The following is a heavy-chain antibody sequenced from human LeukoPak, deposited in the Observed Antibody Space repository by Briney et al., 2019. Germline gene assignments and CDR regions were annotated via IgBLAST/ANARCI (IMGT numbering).Heavy chain of an antibody. D-gene: IGHD3-10*01. CDR3: ARDGVLWFGELSAVDY. Sequence: GASVKVSCKAFGYTFIGYYMHWVRQAPGQGLEWMGWINPNSGGTNYAQKLQGRVTMTRDTSVSTAYMELSRLSSDDTAVYYWARDGVLWFGELSAVDYGGRGTLVTVSS. V-gene: IGHV1-2*02. J-gene: IGHJ4*02. CDR1: GYTFIGYY. CDR2: INPNSGGT.